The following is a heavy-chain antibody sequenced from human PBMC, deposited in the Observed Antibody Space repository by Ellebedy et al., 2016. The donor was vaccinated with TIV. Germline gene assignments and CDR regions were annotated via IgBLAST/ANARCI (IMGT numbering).Heavy chain of an antibody. CDR3: ARDGLY. D-gene: IGHD5-12*01. Sequence: SETLSLTXTVSGGSVSSGAYHWNWIRQPPGKGLEWIGYIYSNGNTNYNASLRSRLTISVDTAKNQFSLKVNSVTAADTAVYYCARDGLYWGQGTLVTVSS. CDR1: GGSVSSGAYH. V-gene: IGHV4-61*08. J-gene: IGHJ4*02. CDR2: IYSNGNT.